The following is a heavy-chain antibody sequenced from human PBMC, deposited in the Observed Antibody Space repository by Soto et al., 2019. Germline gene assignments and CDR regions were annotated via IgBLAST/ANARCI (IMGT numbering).Heavy chain of an antibody. CDR1: GFTFSSYG. J-gene: IGHJ3*02. D-gene: IGHD6-6*01. V-gene: IGHV3-33*01. CDR2: IWYDGSNK. Sequence: GGSLRLSCAASGFTFSSYGMHWVRQAPGKGLEWVAVIWYDGSNKYYADSVKGRFTISRDNSKNTLYLQMNSLRAEDTAVYYCARGQAAPTLFDAFDIWGQGTMVTVSS. CDR3: ARGQAAPTLFDAFDI.